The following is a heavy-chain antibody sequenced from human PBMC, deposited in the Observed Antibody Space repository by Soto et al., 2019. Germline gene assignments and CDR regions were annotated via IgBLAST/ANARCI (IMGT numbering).Heavy chain of an antibody. Sequence: SETLSLTCTVSGGSISSGGYYWSWIRQHPGKGLEWIGSIYYSAGTYYNPSLESRVSMSVDTSKSQFSLRLSSVTAADTAVYYCARGSIHLGELSYNWFDLWGQGTLVTVAS. CDR3: ARGSIHLGELSYNWFDL. V-gene: IGHV4-31*03. J-gene: IGHJ5*02. CDR1: GGSISSGGYY. D-gene: IGHD3-16*02. CDR2: IYYSAGT.